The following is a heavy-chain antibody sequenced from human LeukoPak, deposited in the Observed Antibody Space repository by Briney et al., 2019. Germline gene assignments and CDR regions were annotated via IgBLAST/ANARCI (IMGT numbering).Heavy chain of an antibody. CDR3: ARAGGDIVATNSEALDY. D-gene: IGHD5-12*01. J-gene: IGHJ4*02. V-gene: IGHV4-34*01. Sequence: RSSETLSLTCAVYGGSLSGYYWSWIRRPPGKGLEWIGEINHSGRTNYNPSLKSRVTISVDTSKNQFSLKLSSVTAADTAVYYCARAGGDIVATNSEALDYWGQGTLVTVSS. CDR2: INHSGRT. CDR1: GGSLSGYY.